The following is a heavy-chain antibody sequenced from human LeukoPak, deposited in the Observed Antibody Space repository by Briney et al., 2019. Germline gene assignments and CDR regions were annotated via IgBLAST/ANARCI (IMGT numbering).Heavy chain of an antibody. CDR1: GFTFDDYA. CDR3: VRGNFGPAQWFDP. Sequence: GGSLRLSCAASGFTFDDYAMHWVRQVPGKGLEWVSGISWNSGSTGYAGSVKGRFTMSRDNTKNPLYLQMNSLTPDDTAVYYCVRGNFGPAQWFDPWGQGTLVTVSS. J-gene: IGHJ5*02. D-gene: IGHD3/OR15-3a*01. CDR2: ISWNSGST. V-gene: IGHV3-9*01.